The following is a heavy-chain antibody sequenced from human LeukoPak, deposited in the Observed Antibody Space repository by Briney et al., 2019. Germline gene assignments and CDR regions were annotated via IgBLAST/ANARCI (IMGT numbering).Heavy chain of an antibody. CDR2: ISGSGGST. Sequence: PGGSLRLSCAASGFTFSSYGMSWVRQAPGKGLEWVSAISGSGGSTYYADSVKGRFTISRDNSKNTLYPQMNSLRAEDTAVYYCAKESITMIVVVITTAGWVDYWGQGTLVTVSS. J-gene: IGHJ4*02. D-gene: IGHD3-22*01. CDR3: AKESITMIVVVITTAGWVDY. CDR1: GFTFSSYG. V-gene: IGHV3-23*01.